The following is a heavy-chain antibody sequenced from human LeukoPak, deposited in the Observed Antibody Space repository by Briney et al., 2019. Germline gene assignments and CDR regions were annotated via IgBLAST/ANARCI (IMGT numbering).Heavy chain of an antibody. CDR2: VSTGSNYI. Sequence: GGSLRLSCTASGFTFSSYSLNWVRQAPGKGLEWVSSVSTGSNYIYYADSVKGRFTISRDNDKNSLYLQMNSLRAEDTAVYYCARASGWDYWGQGTLVTVSS. CDR3: ARASGWDY. CDR1: GFTFSSYS. J-gene: IGHJ4*02. V-gene: IGHV3-21*01.